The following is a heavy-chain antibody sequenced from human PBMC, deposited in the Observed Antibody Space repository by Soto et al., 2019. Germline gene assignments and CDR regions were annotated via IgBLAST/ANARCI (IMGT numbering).Heavy chain of an antibody. CDR3: ARSISVAMDF. CDR2: IYYSGTT. J-gene: IGHJ4*02. Sequence: QLQLQESGPGLVKPSETLSLTCTVSGGSISSSSYHWGWIRQPPGKGLEWIGSIYYSGTTYYNPSLKSRITISVDTSKNQFSLKLISVTAADTAVYYCARSISVAMDFWGQGTLVTVSS. D-gene: IGHD6-19*01. CDR1: GGSISSSSYH. V-gene: IGHV4-39*01.